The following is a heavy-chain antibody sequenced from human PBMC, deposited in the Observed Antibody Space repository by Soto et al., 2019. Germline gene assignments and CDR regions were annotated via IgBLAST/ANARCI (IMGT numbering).Heavy chain of an antibody. CDR1: GFTFSSYA. D-gene: IGHD3-9*01. Sequence: GGSLRLSCAASGFTFSSYAMSWVRQAPGKGLEWVSTISGSGGSTYYADSVKGRFTISRDNSKNTLYLQMNSLRAEDTAVYYCAKDKETGYSVYYYYGMDVWGQGTTVTVSS. V-gene: IGHV3-23*01. CDR3: AKDKETGYSVYYYYGMDV. J-gene: IGHJ6*02. CDR2: ISGSGGST.